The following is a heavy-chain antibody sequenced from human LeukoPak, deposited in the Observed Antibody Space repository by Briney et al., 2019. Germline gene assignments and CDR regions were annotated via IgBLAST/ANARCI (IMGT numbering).Heavy chain of an antibody. J-gene: IGHJ4*02. CDR1: GFTFSSYG. D-gene: IGHD3-10*01. V-gene: IGHV3-33*06. CDR2: IWYDGSNK. CDR3: AKEFGGSGSYVFDY. Sequence: SGGSLRLSCAASGFTFSSYGMHWVRQAPGKGLEWVAVIWYDGSNKYYADSVKGRFTISRDNSKNTLYLQMNSLRAEDTAVYYCAKEFGGSGSYVFDYWGQGTLVTVSS.